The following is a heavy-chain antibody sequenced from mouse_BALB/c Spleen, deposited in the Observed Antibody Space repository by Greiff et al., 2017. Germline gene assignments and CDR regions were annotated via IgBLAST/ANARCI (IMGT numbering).Heavy chain of an antibody. J-gene: IGHJ4*01. D-gene: IGHD1-2*01. CDR1: GFTFSSYA. Sequence: EVMLVESGGGLVKPGGSLKLSCAASGFTFSSYAMSWVRQTPEKRLEWVATISSGGSYTYYPDSVKGRFTISRDNAKNTLYLQMSSLRSEDTAMYYCAIHYYGYYAMDYWGQGTSVTVSS. CDR2: ISSGGSYT. CDR3: AIHYYGYYAMDY. V-gene: IGHV5-9-1*01.